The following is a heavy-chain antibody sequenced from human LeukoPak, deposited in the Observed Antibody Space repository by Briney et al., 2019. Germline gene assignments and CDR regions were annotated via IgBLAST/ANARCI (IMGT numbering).Heavy chain of an antibody. Sequence: ASVKVSCKASGYTFTSYGISWVRQAPGQGLEGMGWISAYNGNTNYAQKLHGRVTITTDTSTSKAYMELRSLRSDDTAVYYCARDVGSGSYPRPNDYWGQGTLVTVSS. D-gene: IGHD3-10*01. CDR1: GYTFTSYG. CDR3: ARDVGSGSYPRPNDY. V-gene: IGHV1-18*01. J-gene: IGHJ4*02. CDR2: ISAYNGNT.